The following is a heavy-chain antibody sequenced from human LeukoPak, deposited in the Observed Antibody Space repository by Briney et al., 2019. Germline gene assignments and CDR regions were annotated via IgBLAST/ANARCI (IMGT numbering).Heavy chain of an antibody. CDR1: GGSFSGYY. Sequence: SETLSLTCGVYGGSFSGYYWSWIRQPPGKGLEWIGSINYSGSTYYNPSLKSRVIIFVDTSKKQFSLRLTSVSAADTAVYYCARHVATSMIQYFYGMDVWGQGTSVTVSS. CDR2: INYSGST. J-gene: IGHJ6*01. CDR3: ARHVATSMIQYFYGMDV. V-gene: IGHV4-34*01. D-gene: IGHD3-22*01.